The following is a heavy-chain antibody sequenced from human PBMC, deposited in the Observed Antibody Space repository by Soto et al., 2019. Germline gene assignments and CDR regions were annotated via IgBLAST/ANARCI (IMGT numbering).Heavy chain of an antibody. CDR3: ARVGVGLAAPRVWPY. J-gene: IGHJ4*02. CDR2: INSYNGNT. V-gene: IGHV1-18*01. D-gene: IGHD6-13*01. Sequence: ASVKVSCKASGYTFTSYGITWVRQAPGQGLEWMAWINSYNGNTKYAEKFLGRVTVTTDTSTATAYMEVRSLTSDDTAVFYCARVGVGLAAPRVWPYWGQGTPVTVS. CDR1: GYTFTSYG.